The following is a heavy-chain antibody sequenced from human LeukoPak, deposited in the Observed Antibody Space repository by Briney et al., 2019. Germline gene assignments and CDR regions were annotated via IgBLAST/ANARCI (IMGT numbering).Heavy chain of an antibody. CDR1: GASIRSGDYY. Sequence: PSQTLSLTCTVSGASIRSGDYYWSWIRQPPGKGLEWIGYIYDSGSTYYNPSLKSRITISVDTSENRFSLKLSSVTATDTAVYYCARDCSGGSCYGAFDIWGQGTMVTVSS. J-gene: IGHJ3*02. V-gene: IGHV4-30-4*01. CDR3: ARDCSGGSCYGAFDI. CDR2: IYDSGST. D-gene: IGHD2-15*01.